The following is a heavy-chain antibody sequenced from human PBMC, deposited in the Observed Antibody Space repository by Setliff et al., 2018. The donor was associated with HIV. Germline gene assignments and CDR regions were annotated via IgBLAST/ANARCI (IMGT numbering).Heavy chain of an antibody. CDR3: AREGQDSGGWYYFDY. J-gene: IGHJ4*02. CDR1: GYSFTDYY. V-gene: IGHV1-2*06. CDR2: INPKSGAT. D-gene: IGHD6-19*01. Sequence: ASVKVSCKASGYSFTDYYMHWVRQAPGHGLEYMGRINPKSGATIYAENFQGRVTMTRDMSISTAYMEVNRLTSDDTALYYCAREGQDSGGWYYFDYWGQGTLVTVSS.